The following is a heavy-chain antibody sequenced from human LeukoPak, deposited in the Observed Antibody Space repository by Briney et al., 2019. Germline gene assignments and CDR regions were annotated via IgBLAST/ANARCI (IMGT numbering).Heavy chain of an antibody. D-gene: IGHD4/OR15-4a*01. V-gene: IGHV1-2*02. CDR2: INPNNGGT. CDR1: GYTFTGYY. Sequence: GASVKVSCKASGYTFTGYYMHWVRQAPGQGLEWMGWINPNNGGTNYAQKFQGRVTMTSDTSISTAYMELSRLRSEDTAIYFCARELGAFDYWGQGTLVTVSS. CDR3: ARELGAFDY. J-gene: IGHJ4*02.